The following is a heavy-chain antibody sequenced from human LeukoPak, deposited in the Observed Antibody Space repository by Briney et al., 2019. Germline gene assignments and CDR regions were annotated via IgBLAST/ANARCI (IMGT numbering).Heavy chain of an antibody. CDR1: GFTFXSYW. D-gene: IGHD4-17*01. Sequence: XSCAXSGFTFXSYWMSWVRQAPGKGMEWVANIKQDGSEKYYVDSVKGRFTISRDNAKNSLYLQMNSLRAEDTAVYYCAINDYGDPYYFDYWGQGTLVTVSS. CDR2: IKQDGSEK. V-gene: IGHV3-7*01. CDR3: AINDYGDPYYFDY. J-gene: IGHJ4*02.